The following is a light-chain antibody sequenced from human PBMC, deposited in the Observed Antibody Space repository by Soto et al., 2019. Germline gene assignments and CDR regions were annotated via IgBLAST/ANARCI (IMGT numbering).Light chain of an antibody. CDR2: EVS. CDR3: SSYTSSSTVV. Sequence: QPVLTQPASVSGSPGQSITISCTGTSSDVGGYNYVSWYQQHPGKAPKLMIYEVSNRPSGVSNRFSGSKSGNTASLTISGLQAEDEADYCCSSYTSSSTVVFGGGTKVTVL. J-gene: IGLJ2*01. CDR1: SSDVGGYNY. V-gene: IGLV2-14*01.